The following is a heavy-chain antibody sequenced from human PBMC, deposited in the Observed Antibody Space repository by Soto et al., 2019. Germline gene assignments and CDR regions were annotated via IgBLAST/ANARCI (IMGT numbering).Heavy chain of an antibody. V-gene: IGHV1-8*01. CDR1: GYTFTSYD. Sequence: ASVKVSCKASGYTFTSYDINWVRQATGQGLEWMGWMNPNSGNTGYAQKFQGRVTMTRNTSISTAYMELSSLRSEDTAVYYCARGPVVSSSFWSYHYYYMDVWGKGTTVTVSS. CDR2: MNPNSGNT. D-gene: IGHD6-6*01. J-gene: IGHJ6*03. CDR3: ARGPVVSSSFWSYHYYYMDV.